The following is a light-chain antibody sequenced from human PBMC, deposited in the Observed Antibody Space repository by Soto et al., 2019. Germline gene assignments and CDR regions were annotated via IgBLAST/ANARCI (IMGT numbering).Light chain of an antibody. J-gene: IGKJ4*01. Sequence: EIVLTQSPGTLSLSPGERATLSCRASQSVSSTLAWYQQKPGQAPRILIYDASNRATGIPARFSGSGSGTDFTLTISSLEPEDFAMYDCQLGRNWPPVTFGGGTKVEIK. CDR1: QSVSST. CDR3: QLGRNWPPVT. CDR2: DAS. V-gene: IGKV3-11*01.